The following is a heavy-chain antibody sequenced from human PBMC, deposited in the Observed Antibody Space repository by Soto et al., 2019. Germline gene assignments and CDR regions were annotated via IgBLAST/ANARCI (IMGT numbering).Heavy chain of an antibody. V-gene: IGHV3-23*01. CDR3: AKDGDATPLNLRYNKHDY. Sequence: EVQLLESGGGLVQPGGSLRLSCAASGFTFSTYAMSWVRQAPGKGLEWVSAISGSGASTYYADSVKGRFTISRDNSKDTLYLQMNSLRAEDTAVYDCAKDGDATPLNLRYNKHDYWGQGTLVTVSS. J-gene: IGHJ4*02. CDR1: GFTFSTYA. CDR2: ISGSGAST. D-gene: IGHD2-15*01.